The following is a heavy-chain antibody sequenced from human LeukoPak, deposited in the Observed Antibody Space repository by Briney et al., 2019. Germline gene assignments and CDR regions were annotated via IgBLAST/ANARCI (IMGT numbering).Heavy chain of an antibody. CDR1: GFNFGNYG. J-gene: IGHJ4*02. CDR2: ISGSGGST. D-gene: IGHD3-10*01. V-gene: IGHV3-23*01. Sequence: GGSLRLSCAASGFNFGNYGMNWVRQAPGKGLEWVSAISGSGGSTYYADSVKGRFTISRDNSKNTLYLQMNSLRAEDTAVYYCAKTHYGSGHQNDYWGQGTLVTVSS. CDR3: AKTHYGSGHQNDY.